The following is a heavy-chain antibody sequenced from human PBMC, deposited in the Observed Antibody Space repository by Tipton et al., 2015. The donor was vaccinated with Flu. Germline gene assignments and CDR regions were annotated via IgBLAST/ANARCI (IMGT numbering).Heavy chain of an antibody. J-gene: IGHJ4*02. CDR2: FYYDVGT. CDR3: ARGIPTYCTGGTCFDGDFDS. Sequence: GEALRSSSYYWGWIRQPQGKGLEWIGSFYYDVGTYYNPSLNSRVTISVDESKNQFSLRLTSVTAADTAVYYCARGIPTYCTGGTCFDGDFDSWGQGTLATVSS. CDR1: GEALRSSSYY. V-gene: IGHV4-39*07. D-gene: IGHD2-15*01.